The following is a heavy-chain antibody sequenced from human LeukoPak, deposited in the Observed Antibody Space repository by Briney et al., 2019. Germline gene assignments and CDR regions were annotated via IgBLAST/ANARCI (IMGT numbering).Heavy chain of an antibody. Sequence: SETLSLTCTVSGGSISSGSYYWGWIRQPPGKGLEWIGTIYYSGRTNYSGRTNYNSSLKSRVTISIDTSKNQFSLKLSSVTAADTAVYYCARRGFGYSRSYIDYWGQGTLVTVSS. CDR1: GGSISSGSYY. V-gene: IGHV4-39*01. CDR2: IYYSGRTNYSGRT. CDR3: ARRGFGYSRSYIDY. D-gene: IGHD3-16*01. J-gene: IGHJ4*02.